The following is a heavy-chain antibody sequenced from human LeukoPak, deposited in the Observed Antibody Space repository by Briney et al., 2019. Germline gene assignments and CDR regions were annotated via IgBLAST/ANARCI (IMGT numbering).Heavy chain of an antibody. CDR2: INYSGST. J-gene: IGHJ3*02. V-gene: IGHV4-59*08. Sequence: SETLSLTCTVSGGSISSYCWSWIRQPPGKGLEWVGYINYSGSTNYNPSLKSRVTISVDTSKNQFSLKLSSVTAADTAVYYCARRVLVVVTRDDAFDIWGQGTMVTVSS. CDR1: GGSISSYC. CDR3: ARRVLVVVTRDDAFDI. D-gene: IGHD2-21*02.